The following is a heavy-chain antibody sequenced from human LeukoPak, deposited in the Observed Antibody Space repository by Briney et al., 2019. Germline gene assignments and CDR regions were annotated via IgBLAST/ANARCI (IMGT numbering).Heavy chain of an antibody. D-gene: IGHD1-26*01. J-gene: IGHJ4*02. CDR1: GYTFTGYY. CDR2: INPNSGGT. V-gene: IGHV1-2*02. CDR3: ARGIVGATGKYYFDY. Sequence: ASVKVSCKASGYTFTGYYMHWVRQAPGQGLEWMGWINPNSGGTNYAQKFQGRVTMTRDTSISTAYMELSRLRSDDTAVYYCARGIVGATGKYYFDYRGQGTLVTVSS.